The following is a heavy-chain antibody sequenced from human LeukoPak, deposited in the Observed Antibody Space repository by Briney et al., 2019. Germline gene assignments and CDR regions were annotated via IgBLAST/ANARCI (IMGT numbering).Heavy chain of an antibody. CDR3: ARGLWLAAAWAY. CDR2: INHSGST. Sequence: SETLSLTCAVYGGSFSGYYWSWIRQPPGKGLEWIGEINHSGSTNYNPSLKSRVTISADTSKNQFSLKLSSVTAADTAVYYCARGLWLAAAWAYWGQGTLVTVSS. V-gene: IGHV4-34*01. CDR1: GGSFSGYY. D-gene: IGHD6-13*01. J-gene: IGHJ4*02.